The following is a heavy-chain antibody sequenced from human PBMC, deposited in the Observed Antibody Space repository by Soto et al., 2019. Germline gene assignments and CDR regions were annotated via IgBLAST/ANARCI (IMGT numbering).Heavy chain of an antibody. V-gene: IGHV3-48*01. CDR3: ARDHGRGAFDI. J-gene: IGHJ3*02. Sequence: GGSLRLSCAASGFTFSSYSMNWVRQAPGKGLEWVSYISSSSSTIYYADSVKGRFTISRDNAKNSLYLQMNSLRAEDTAVYYCARDHGRGAFDIWGQGTMVTVSS. CDR1: GFTFSSYS. CDR2: ISSSSSTI.